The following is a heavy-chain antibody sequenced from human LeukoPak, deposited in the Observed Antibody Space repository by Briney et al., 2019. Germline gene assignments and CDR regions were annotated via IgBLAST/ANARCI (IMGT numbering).Heavy chain of an antibody. CDR3: ARLGGVVVAAAADTFDY. CDR2: ISSSSSYI. Sequence: PGGSLRLSCAASGFTFSSYSMNWVRQAPGKGLEWVSSISSSSSYIYYADSVKGRFTISRDNAKNSLYLQMNSLRAKDTAVYYCARLGGVVVAAAADTFDYWGQGTLVTVSS. D-gene: IGHD2-15*01. J-gene: IGHJ4*02. V-gene: IGHV3-21*01. CDR1: GFTFSSYS.